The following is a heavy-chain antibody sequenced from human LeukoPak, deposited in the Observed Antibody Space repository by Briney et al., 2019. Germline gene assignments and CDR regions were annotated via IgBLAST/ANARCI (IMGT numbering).Heavy chain of an antibody. CDR3: AKGNVMTREDQH. J-gene: IGHJ1*01. CDR2: ISYDGSNK. V-gene: IGHV3-30*18. CDR1: GFTFSNYG. D-gene: IGHD4-11*01. Sequence: GGSLRLSCAASGFTFSNYGMHWVRQAPGKGLDWVAVISYDGSNKYYADSVKGRFTISRDNSKNTLYLQMNSLRADDTAVYYCAKGNVMTREDQHWGQGTLVTVSS.